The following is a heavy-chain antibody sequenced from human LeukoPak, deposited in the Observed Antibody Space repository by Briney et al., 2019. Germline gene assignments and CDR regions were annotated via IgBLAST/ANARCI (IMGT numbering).Heavy chain of an antibody. CDR3: ARLRHITIFGGMDV. D-gene: IGHD3-3*01. CDR2: MNPNSGNT. Sequence: ASVKVSCKASGYTFTSYYMHWVRQATGQGLEWMGWMNPNSGNTGYAQKFQGRVTMARNTSISTAYMELRSLRSEDTAVYYCARLRHITIFGGMDVWGQGTTVTVSS. CDR1: GYTFTSYY. V-gene: IGHV1-8*02. J-gene: IGHJ6*02.